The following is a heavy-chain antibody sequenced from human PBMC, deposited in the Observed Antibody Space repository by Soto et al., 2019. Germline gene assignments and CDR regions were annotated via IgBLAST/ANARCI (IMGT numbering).Heavy chain of an antibody. J-gene: IGHJ4*02. CDR1: GGSIANNNYF. CDR2: AAYSGGT. V-gene: IGHV4-39*01. D-gene: IGHD2-15*01. CDR3: AKVVVGATSHSDFDS. Sequence: KPSETLSLTCTVSGGSIANNNYFWGWVRQPPGKGLEWIGSAAYSGGTYKNPSLKSRVTVSVDTSKNQFSLKLTSVTAADTAVYYSAKVVVGATSHSDFDSWGQGTLVTVSS.